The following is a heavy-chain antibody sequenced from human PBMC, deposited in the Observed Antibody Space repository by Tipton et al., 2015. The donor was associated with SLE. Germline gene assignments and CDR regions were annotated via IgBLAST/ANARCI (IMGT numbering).Heavy chain of an antibody. J-gene: IGHJ2*01. CDR3: ARGDIYRCFDL. CDR1: GGSFSGYY. Sequence: TLSLTCAVYGGSFSGYYWSWIRQPPGKGLEWIGEINHSGSTNYNPSLKSRVTISVDTSKNQFSLKLSSVTAADTAVYYCARGDIYRCFDLWGRGPLLTVSS. CDR2: INHSGST. V-gene: IGHV4-34*01.